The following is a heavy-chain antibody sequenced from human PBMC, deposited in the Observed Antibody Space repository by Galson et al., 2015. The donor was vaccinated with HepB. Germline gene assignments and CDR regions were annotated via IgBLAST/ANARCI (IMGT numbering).Heavy chain of an antibody. V-gene: IGHV1-58*01. J-gene: IGHJ5*02. CDR1: GFTFTSSA. CDR2: IVVGSGNT. CDR3: AAGVVGATFWFDP. D-gene: IGHD1-26*01. Sequence: SVKVSCKASGFTFTSSAVQWVRQARGQRLEWIGWIVVGSGNTNYAQKFQERVTITRDMSTSTAYMELSSLRSEDTAVYYCAAGVVGATFWFDPWGQGTLVTVSS.